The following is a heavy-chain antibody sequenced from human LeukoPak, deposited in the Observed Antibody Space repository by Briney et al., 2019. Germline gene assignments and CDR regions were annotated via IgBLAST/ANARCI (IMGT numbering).Heavy chain of an antibody. CDR3: ARDQKRVDTAMALGY. J-gene: IGHJ4*02. CDR2: FDPEDGET. V-gene: IGHV1-24*01. Sequence: GASVKVSCKVSGYTLTELSMHWVRQAPGKGLEWMGGFDPEDGETIYAQKFQGRVTMTEDTSTDTAYMELSSLRSEDTAVYYCARDQKRVDTAMALGYWGQGTLVTVSS. CDR1: GYTLTELS. D-gene: IGHD5-18*01.